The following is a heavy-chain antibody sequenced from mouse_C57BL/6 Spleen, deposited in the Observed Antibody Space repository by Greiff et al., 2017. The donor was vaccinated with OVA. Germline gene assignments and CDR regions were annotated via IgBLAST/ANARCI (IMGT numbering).Heavy chain of an antibody. CDR3: ARAYYSNYYAMGD. CDR2: ISYDGSN. CDR1: GYSITSGYY. D-gene: IGHD2-5*01. Sequence: VQLKESGPGLVKPSLSLSLTCSVTGYSITSGYYWNWIRQFPGNKLEWMGYISYDGSNNYNPSLKNRISITRAPSKNQFFLKLKSVTTEDTDTYYCARAYYSNYYAMGDWGQGTSVTVSS. V-gene: IGHV3-6*01. J-gene: IGHJ4*01.